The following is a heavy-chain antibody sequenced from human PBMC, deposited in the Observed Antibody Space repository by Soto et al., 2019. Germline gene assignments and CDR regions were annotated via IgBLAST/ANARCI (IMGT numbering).Heavy chain of an antibody. Sequence: PSQTLSLTCAISGDSVSSNSAAWNCIRQSPSRGLEWLGRTYYRSKWYNDYAVSVKSRITINPDTSKNQFSLQLNSVTPEDTAVYYCARSSSSTWMRYYYGLDVWGPGTTLTVSS. CDR2: TYYRSKWYN. CDR1: GDSVSSNSAA. D-gene: IGHD5-12*01. V-gene: IGHV6-1*01. CDR3: ARSSSSTWMRYYYGLDV. J-gene: IGHJ6*02.